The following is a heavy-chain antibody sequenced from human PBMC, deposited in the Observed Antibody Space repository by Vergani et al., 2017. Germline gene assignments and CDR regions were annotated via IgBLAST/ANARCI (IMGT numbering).Heavy chain of an antibody. D-gene: IGHD3/OR15-3a*01. J-gene: IGHJ5*02. CDR2: IYYSGTT. V-gene: IGHV4-59*08. Sequence: QVQLQESGPGLVKPSETLSLICTVSGGSISSYYWSWIRQPPGKGLEWIGYIYYSGTTNYNPSLNGRVTIFVDKSKNILSLRLNSVTAADTAVYYCARGETRTDWFDPWGQGTLVTVSS. CDR1: GGSISSYY. CDR3: ARGETRTDWFDP.